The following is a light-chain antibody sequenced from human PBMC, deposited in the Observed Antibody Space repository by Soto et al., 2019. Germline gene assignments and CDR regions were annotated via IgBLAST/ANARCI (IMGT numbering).Light chain of an antibody. J-gene: IGKJ1*01. CDR2: RAS. CDR3: QHYNNWPPGT. V-gene: IGKV3-15*01. Sequence: EIVMTQSPATLSVSPGERATLSCRASQSVSTNLAWYQQKPGQPPRLLIYRASTRATGIPARFSGSGSGTEFTLTISSLQSEDVAVYYCQHYNNWPPGTFGQGTKVEIK. CDR1: QSVSTN.